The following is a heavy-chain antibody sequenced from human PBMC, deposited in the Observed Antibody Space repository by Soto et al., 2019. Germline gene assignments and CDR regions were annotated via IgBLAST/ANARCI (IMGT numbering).Heavy chain of an antibody. Sequence: QVQLVESGGGVVQPGRSLRLSCAASGFTFSSYGMHWVRQAPGKGLEWVAVIWYDGSNKYYADAVKGRFTISRDDSKNTLYLQMNSLRAEDTAVYYCARDHRYYGAGIGDAFDYWGQGTMVTVSS. CDR3: ARDHRYYGAGIGDAFDY. D-gene: IGHD3-10*01. J-gene: IGHJ3*01. CDR1: GFTFSSYG. CDR2: IWYDGSNK. V-gene: IGHV3-33*01.